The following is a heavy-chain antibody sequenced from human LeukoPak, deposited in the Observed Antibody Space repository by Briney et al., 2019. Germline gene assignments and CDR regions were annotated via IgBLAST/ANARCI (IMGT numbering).Heavy chain of an antibody. CDR1: GFTFSSYG. Sequence: PGRSLRLSCAASGFTFSSYGMHWVRQAPGKGLEWVSYISDSGSTISYADSVKGRFTISRDNAKNSLYLQMNSLRAEDTAIYYCARESYGSGWYYYFDYWGQGTLVTVSS. J-gene: IGHJ4*02. CDR2: ISDSGSTI. CDR3: ARESYGSGWYYYFDY. D-gene: IGHD6-19*01. V-gene: IGHV3-48*04.